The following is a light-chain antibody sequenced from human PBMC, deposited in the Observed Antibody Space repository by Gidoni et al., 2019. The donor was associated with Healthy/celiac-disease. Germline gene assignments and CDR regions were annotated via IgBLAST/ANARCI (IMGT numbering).Light chain of an antibody. J-gene: IGKJ2*01. CDR2: AAS. Sequence: DIQMTQSPSSLSASVGDRVTITCRASQSISIYLNWYQQKPGKAPKLLIYAASSLQSGVPSRFSGSGSGTDFTLTISSLQPEDFATYYCQQSYSTLMYTFGQXTKLEIK. CDR1: QSISIY. V-gene: IGKV1-39*01. CDR3: QQSYSTLMYT.